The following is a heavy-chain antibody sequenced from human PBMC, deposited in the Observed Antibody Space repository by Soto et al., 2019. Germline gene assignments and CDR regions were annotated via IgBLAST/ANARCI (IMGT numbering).Heavy chain of an antibody. CDR3: AKDPDSSGYSPIFDY. Sequence: LRLSCAASGFTFSSYGMHWVRQAPGKGLEWVAVISYDGSNKYYADSVKGRFTISRDNSKNTLYLQMNSLRAEDTAVYYCAKDPDSSGYSPIFDYWGQGTLVTVSS. V-gene: IGHV3-30*18. D-gene: IGHD3-22*01. CDR2: ISYDGSNK. CDR1: GFTFSSYG. J-gene: IGHJ4*02.